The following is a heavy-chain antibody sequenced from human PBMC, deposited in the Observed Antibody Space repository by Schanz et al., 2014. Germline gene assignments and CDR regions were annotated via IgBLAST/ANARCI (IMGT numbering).Heavy chain of an antibody. D-gene: IGHD1-26*01. CDR3: ARDHTTESYYSAGPPIDY. V-gene: IGHV3-30*02. CDR2: INSDGTKR. J-gene: IGHJ4*02. Sequence: QVQVVQSGGGLVKPGGSLRLSCAASGFTLSSYGMHWVRQAPGKGLEWVAFINSDGTKRFYADSVKSRFTISRDNSRNTLYLQMNSLRAEDTAVYYCARDHTTESYYSAGPPIDYWGQGTLLTVSS. CDR1: GFTLSSYG.